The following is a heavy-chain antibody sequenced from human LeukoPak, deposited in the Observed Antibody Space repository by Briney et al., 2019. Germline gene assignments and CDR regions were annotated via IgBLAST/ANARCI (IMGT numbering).Heavy chain of an antibody. V-gene: IGHV3-30*03. Sequence: GGSLRLSCVVSDFTLSSHGMHWVRQAPGKGLEWVAVISSDGGKKSYADSVKGRFTTSRDNSKNTLYLQMDSLRVEDTAIYYCARDRAWDYLDSWDQGPLVTVSS. J-gene: IGHJ4*02. CDR2: ISSDGGKK. CDR1: DFTLSSHG. D-gene: IGHD1-26*01. CDR3: ARDRAWDYLDS.